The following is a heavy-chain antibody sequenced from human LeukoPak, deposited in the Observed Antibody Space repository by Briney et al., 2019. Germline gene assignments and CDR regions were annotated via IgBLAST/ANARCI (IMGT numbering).Heavy chain of an antibody. CDR2: IWYDGSNK. J-gene: IGHJ4*02. Sequence: PGGSLRLSCAASGFTFNTHAMTWVRQAPGKGLEWVAVIWYDGSNKYYADSVKGRFTISRDNSKNTLYLQMNSLRAEDTAVYYCARDQYYGSGSYYFWGQGTLVTVSS. CDR3: ARDQYYGSGSYYF. CDR1: GFTFNTHA. D-gene: IGHD3-10*01. V-gene: IGHV3-33*08.